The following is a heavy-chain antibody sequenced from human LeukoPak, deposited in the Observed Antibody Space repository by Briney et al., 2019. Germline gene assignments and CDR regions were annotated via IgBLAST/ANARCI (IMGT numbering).Heavy chain of an antibody. V-gene: IGHV4-4*02. J-gene: IGHJ4*02. CDR2: IYHSGST. CDR3: ARQPIYYDSSGYYLRHFDY. D-gene: IGHD3-22*01. CDR1: GGSISSSNW. Sequence: SETLSLTCAVSGGSISSSNWWSWVRQPPGKGLEWIGEIYHSGSTNYNPSLKSRVTISVDKSKNQFSLKLSSVTAADTAVYYCARQPIYYDSSGYYLRHFDYWGQGTLVTVSS.